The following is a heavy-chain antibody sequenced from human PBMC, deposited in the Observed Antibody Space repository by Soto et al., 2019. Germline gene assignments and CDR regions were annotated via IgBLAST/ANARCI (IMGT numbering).Heavy chain of an antibody. CDR1: GFTFTNYS. Sequence: GSLSLSIAASGFTFTNYSMTWVRQTPGKGLEWVSGISASGGLKYYADSVQGRFTVSRDNSKNILYLQMDNLRDEDTALHYCEREVGAPSGWLDPWGQGTQVTVSS. V-gene: IGHV3-23*01. CDR2: ISASGGLK. J-gene: IGHJ5*02. D-gene: IGHD1-26*01. CDR3: EREVGAPSGWLDP.